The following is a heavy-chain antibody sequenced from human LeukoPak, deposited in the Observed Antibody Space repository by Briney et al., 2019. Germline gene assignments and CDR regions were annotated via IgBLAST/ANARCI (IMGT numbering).Heavy chain of an antibody. Sequence: AETLSLTCTVSGGSITSSYWSWIRQPPGKGLEWIGYIYYGGSPIYNPSLKSRVTMSLDTSKNQLSLKMRSVTAADTAVYYCARGDGGSYPYYFNYWGQGTLVTVSS. CDR2: IYYGGSP. CDR3: ARGDGGSYPYYFNY. D-gene: IGHD1-26*01. CDR1: GGSITSSY. J-gene: IGHJ4*02. V-gene: IGHV4-59*01.